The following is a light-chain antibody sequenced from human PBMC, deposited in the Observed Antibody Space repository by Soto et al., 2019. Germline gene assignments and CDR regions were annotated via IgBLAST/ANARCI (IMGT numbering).Light chain of an antibody. V-gene: IGLV2-14*01. CDR1: SSDVGSYNY. J-gene: IGLJ2*01. CDR3: SSYTTSSSDVV. CDR2: DVS. Sequence: QSALTQPASVSGSPGQSITISCTGTSSDVGSYNYVSWYQQYPGKAPKLIMYDVSNRPSGVPYRFSGSKSGNTASLAISGRQAEDEGEYYCSSYTTSSSDVVFGGGTKLTVL.